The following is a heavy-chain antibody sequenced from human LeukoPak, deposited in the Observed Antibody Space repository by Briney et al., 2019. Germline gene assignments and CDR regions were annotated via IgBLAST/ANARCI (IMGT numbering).Heavy chain of an antibody. CDR1: GFTFSSYT. CDR2: ISSSSSYM. D-gene: IGHD6-19*01. J-gene: IGHJ5*01. V-gene: IGHV3-21*01. CDR3: ARALTPASGWLGS. Sequence: GGPLRLSCAASGFTFSSYTMTWVRKAPGKGLEWVSCISSSSSYMYYGDTLKGRFTISRDNANNSLYLQMDNLRAEDTAMYYCARALTPASGWLGSWGQGTLVTVSS.